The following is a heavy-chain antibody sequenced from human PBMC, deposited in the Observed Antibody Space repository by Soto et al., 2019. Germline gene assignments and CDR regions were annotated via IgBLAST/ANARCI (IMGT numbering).Heavy chain of an antibody. V-gene: IGHV3-33*01. CDR3: ARDVGRTSHLNWFDP. J-gene: IGHJ5*02. CDR1: GFSLSGYG. CDR2: IWYHGTTK. Sequence: GGSLRLSCEVSGFSLSGYGMHWVRQAPGKGLEWVAVIWYHGTTKNYADSVKGRFTISRDISKNTVYLQMDSLKVEDTAVYYCARDVGRTSHLNWFDPWGQGVMVTVSS. D-gene: IGHD1-26*01.